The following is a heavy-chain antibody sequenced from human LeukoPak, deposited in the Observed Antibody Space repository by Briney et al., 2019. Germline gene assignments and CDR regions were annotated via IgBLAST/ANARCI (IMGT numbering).Heavy chain of an antibody. Sequence: GGSLRLSCAASGFTFSSYAMHWVRQAPGKGLEWVAVISYDGSNKYYADSVKGRFTISRDNSKNTLYLQMNSLRAEDTAVYYCAKDRGRYYDILTGPNWFDPWGQGTLVTVSS. V-gene: IGHV3-30*04. D-gene: IGHD3-9*01. J-gene: IGHJ5*02. CDR2: ISYDGSNK. CDR1: GFTFSSYA. CDR3: AKDRGRYYDILTGPNWFDP.